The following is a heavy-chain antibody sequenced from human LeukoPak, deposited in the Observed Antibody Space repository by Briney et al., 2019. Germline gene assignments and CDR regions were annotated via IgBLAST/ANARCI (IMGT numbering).Heavy chain of an antibody. CDR2: IYYSGST. Sequence: SETLSLTCTVSGGSISSYYWSWIRQPPGKGLEWIGYIYYSGSTNYNPSLRSRVTISVDTSKNQFSLKLSSVTAADTAVYYCAGGGRPGEDYFYYYYFGMDVWGQGTTVTVSS. D-gene: IGHD2/OR15-2a*01. V-gene: IGHV4-59*08. J-gene: IGHJ6*02. CDR1: GGSISSYY. CDR3: AGGGRPGEDYFYYYYFGMDV.